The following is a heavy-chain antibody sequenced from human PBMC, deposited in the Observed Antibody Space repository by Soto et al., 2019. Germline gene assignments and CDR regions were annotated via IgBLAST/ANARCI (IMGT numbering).Heavy chain of an antibody. J-gene: IGHJ4*02. CDR2: ISGDGVHT. V-gene: IGHV3-74*01. Sequence: EVQLAESGGGLIQPGGSLRLSCATSGFTFSRYWLHWVRQAPGGGLGWVSRISGDGVHTDYAESVKGRFTVSRDIAKSTGYLQMNNLRAEDTAIYYCARLGFVGEGDFWGQGILVTVSS. CDR3: ARLGFVGEGDF. D-gene: IGHD3-16*01. CDR1: GFTFSRYW.